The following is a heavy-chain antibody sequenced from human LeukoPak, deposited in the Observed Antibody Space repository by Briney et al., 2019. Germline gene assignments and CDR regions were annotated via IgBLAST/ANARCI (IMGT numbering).Heavy chain of an antibody. CDR3: AKANWNDARYYYYYYMDV. Sequence: GGSLRLSCAASGFTFSSYGMHWVRQAPGKGLEWVAFIRYDGSNKYYADSVKGRFTISRDNSKNTLYLQMNSLRAEDTAVYYCAKANWNDARYYYYYYMDVWGKGTTVTVSS. CDR2: IRYDGSNK. D-gene: IGHD1-1*01. CDR1: GFTFSSYG. J-gene: IGHJ6*03. V-gene: IGHV3-30*02.